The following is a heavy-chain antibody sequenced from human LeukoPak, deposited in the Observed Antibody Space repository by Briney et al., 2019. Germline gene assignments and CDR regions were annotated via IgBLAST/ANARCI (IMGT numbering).Heavy chain of an antibody. CDR2: VYSGGST. J-gene: IGHJ3*02. CDR1: GFTVSSNY. Sequence: GGSLRLSCAVSGFTVSSNYMSWVRQAPGKGLEWVSIVYSGGSTFYADSVKGRFTISRDNSKNTLYLQMNSLRAEDTAVYYCARGGSYLSAFDIWGQGTMVTVSS. CDR3: ARGGSYLSAFDI. V-gene: IGHV3-53*01. D-gene: IGHD1-26*01.